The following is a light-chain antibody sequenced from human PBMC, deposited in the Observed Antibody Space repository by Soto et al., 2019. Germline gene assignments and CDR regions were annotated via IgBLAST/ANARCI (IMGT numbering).Light chain of an antibody. V-gene: IGKV3-15*01. Sequence: EIVVTQSPATLSVSPGERVTLSCRASQSVSSSLAWYQQRPGQAPRLLIHDTSTRAAGIAARFSGSGSGTEFTLTISGLQSEDSAVYYCQQYVHWPPGAFGQGTKVDIK. CDR2: DTS. CDR3: QQYVHWPPGA. J-gene: IGKJ1*01. CDR1: QSVSSS.